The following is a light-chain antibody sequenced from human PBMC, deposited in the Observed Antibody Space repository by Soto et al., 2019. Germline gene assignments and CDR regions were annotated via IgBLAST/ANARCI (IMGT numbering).Light chain of an antibody. CDR1: NSDVGGYNY. Sequence: QSALTQPASVSGSPGQSLTIFYTGTNSDVGGYNYVSWYHQHPGKAPKLIIYGVTNRPSGVSDRFSGSKSGYTASLTISGLRAEDEADYYCSSYTYNGAPDFGSGTKVTVL. J-gene: IGLJ1*01. CDR3: SSYTYNGAPD. V-gene: IGLV2-14*01. CDR2: GVT.